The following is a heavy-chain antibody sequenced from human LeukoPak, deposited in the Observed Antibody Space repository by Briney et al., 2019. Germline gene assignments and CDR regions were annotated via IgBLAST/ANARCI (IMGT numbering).Heavy chain of an antibody. D-gene: IGHD3-10*01. CDR1: GFTFSSYE. CDR2: ISSSGSTI. J-gene: IGHJ3*02. Sequence: PGGSLRLSCAASGFTFSSYEMNWVRQAPGKGLEWVSYISSSGSTIYYADSVKGRFTISRDNAKNSLYLQMNSLRAEDTAVYYCARVGLGASPDAFDIWGQGTMVTVSS. CDR3: ARVGLGASPDAFDI. V-gene: IGHV3-48*03.